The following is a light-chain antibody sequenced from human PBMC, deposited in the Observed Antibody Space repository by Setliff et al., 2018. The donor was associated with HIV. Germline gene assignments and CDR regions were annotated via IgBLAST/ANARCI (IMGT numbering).Light chain of an antibody. CDR3: SSYTTSSAYV. CDR1: TNDIGSYNL. V-gene: IGLV2-14*03. CDR2: DVT. Sequence: QSALTQPASVSGSPGQAITISCTGTTNDIGSYNLVSWYQQYSGRAPKLIIYDVTKRPSGVSDRFSGSKSGNTASLTISGLHTEDEADYFCSSYTTSSAYVFGTGTKVTVL. J-gene: IGLJ1*01.